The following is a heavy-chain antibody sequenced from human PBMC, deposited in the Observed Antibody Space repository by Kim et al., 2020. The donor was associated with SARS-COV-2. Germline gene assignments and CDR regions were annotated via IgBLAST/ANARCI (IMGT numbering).Heavy chain of an antibody. CDR3: TRPYYSSWSLGPFDY. J-gene: IGHJ4*02. V-gene: IGHV1-46*01. CDR1: GYTFSNFS. D-gene: IGHD6-6*01. Sequence: ASVKVSCKASGYTFSNFSIYWVRQVPGQGLEWMGIINPHVGSSSFAQKFQGRVTMTRDTSTTTVYMELSSLRSEDTAIYYCTRPYYSSWSLGPFDYWGQG. CDR2: INPHVGSS.